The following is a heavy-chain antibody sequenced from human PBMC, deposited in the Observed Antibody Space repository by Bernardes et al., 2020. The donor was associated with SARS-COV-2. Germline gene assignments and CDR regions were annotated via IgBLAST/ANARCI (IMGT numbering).Heavy chain of an antibody. CDR2: IYYSGST. J-gene: IGHJ6*02. CDR1: GGSISSYY. D-gene: IGHD3-3*01. CDR3: ARQDIGAIFGVVITPAGMDV. V-gene: IGHV4-59*08. Sequence: SETLPFTCTVSGGSISSYYWSWMRQRPGKGLEWIGYIYYSGSTNYNPSLKSRVTISVDTSKNQFSLKLSSVTAADTAVYYCARQDIGAIFGVVITPAGMDVWGQGTTVTVSS.